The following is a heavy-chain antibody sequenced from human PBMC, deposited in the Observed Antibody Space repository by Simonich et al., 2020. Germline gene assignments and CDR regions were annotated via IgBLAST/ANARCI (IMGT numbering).Heavy chain of an antibody. Sequence: QVQLQESGPGLVKPSETLSLTCTVSGGSISSYYRSWIRQPPGKGLEWIGYIYYSGSTNYNPSLKSRVTISVDTSKNQFSLKLSSVTAADTAVYYCARGGLYFDYWGQGTLVTVSS. CDR1: GGSISSYY. V-gene: IGHV4-59*01. J-gene: IGHJ4*02. CDR3: ARGGLYFDY. CDR2: IYYSGST. D-gene: IGHD2-15*01.